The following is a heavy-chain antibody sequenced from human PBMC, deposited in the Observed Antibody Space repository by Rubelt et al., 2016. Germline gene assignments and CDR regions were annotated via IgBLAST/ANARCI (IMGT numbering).Heavy chain of an antibody. D-gene: IGHD6-13*01. J-gene: IGHJ5*02. CDR1: GGSISSYY. CDR3: ARGPPSSRPWWFDP. CDR2: INHSGST. V-gene: IGHV4-59*12. Sequence: QVQLQESGPGLVKPSETLSLTCTVSGGSISSYYWSWIRQPPGKGLEWIGEINHSGSTNYNPSLKSRVTRSVDTSKNQFSLKLSSVTAADTAVYYCARGPPSSRPWWFDPWGQGTLVTVSS.